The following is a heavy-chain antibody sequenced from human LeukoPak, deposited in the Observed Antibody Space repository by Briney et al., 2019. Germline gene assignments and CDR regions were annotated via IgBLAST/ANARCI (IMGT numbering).Heavy chain of an antibody. D-gene: IGHD1-1*01. Sequence: ASVNVSCKPSVYTFTSYGINCGRHATGQRLEWMCGMNPNSANTGYAQKFQGKVTMTRTTPRSTAYMQRSILRSQDTVVYYGASVESWTGTTASYYLDVWGKGTTVTVSS. CDR3: ASVESWTGTTASYYLDV. V-gene: IGHV1-8*01. CDR2: MNPNSANT. CDR1: VYTFTSYG. J-gene: IGHJ6*03.